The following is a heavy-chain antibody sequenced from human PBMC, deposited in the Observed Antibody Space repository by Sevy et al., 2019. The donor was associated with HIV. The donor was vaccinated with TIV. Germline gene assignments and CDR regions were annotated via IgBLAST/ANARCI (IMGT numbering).Heavy chain of an antibody. CDR2: IYWDDIT. V-gene: IGHV2-5*02. CDR1: GLSLNTRGVG. CDR3: THNGRDSYYRGFV. Sequence: SGPTLVKPTQTLTLTCTLSGLSLNTRGVGVGWIRQPPGKALEWLALIYWDDITYYRPSLKSRLTFTRVTSEVVVLTMTDMDPVDTATYYCTHNGRDSYYRGFVWGQGALVTVSS. D-gene: IGHD3-10*01. J-gene: IGHJ1*01.